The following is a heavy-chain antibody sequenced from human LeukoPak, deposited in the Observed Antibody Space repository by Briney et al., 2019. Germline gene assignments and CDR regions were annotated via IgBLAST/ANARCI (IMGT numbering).Heavy chain of an antibody. CDR2: INHSGST. CDR1: GGSFSGYY. Sequence: SETLSLTCAVYGGSFSGYYWSWIRHPPGKGLEWIGEINHSGSTNYNPSLKSRVTISVDTSKNQFSLKRSSVTAADTAVYYCARGGIQLWFRGTYFDYWGQGTLVTVSS. D-gene: IGHD5-18*01. J-gene: IGHJ4*02. CDR3: ARGGIQLWFRGTYFDY. V-gene: IGHV4-34*01.